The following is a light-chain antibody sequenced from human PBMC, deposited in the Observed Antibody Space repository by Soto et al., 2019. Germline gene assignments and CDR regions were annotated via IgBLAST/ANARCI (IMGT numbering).Light chain of an antibody. J-gene: IGLJ3*02. CDR1: SSNIGNNY. CDR2: DNN. CDR3: GTWDSSLSAVV. V-gene: IGLV1-51*01. Sequence: QSVLTQPPSVSAAPGQKVTISGSGTSSNIGNNYVSWYQQFPGTAPKLLIYDNNKRPSGIPDRFSGSKSGTSATLGITGLQTGDEADFYCGTWDSSLSAVVIGGGTQLTVL.